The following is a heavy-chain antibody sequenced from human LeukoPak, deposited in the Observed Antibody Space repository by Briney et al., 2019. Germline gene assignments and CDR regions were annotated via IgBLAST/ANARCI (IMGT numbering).Heavy chain of an antibody. CDR2: ISGSGGST. CDR3: ACNGGVVVVPAAPNDY. CDR1: GFTFSSYA. D-gene: IGHD2-2*01. V-gene: IGHV3-23*01. J-gene: IGHJ4*02. Sequence: SGGSLRLSCAASGFTFSSYAMSWVRQAPGKGLEWVSAISGSGGSTYYADSVKGRFTISRDNSKNTLYLQMNSLRAEDTAVYYCACNGGVVVVPAAPNDYWGQGTLVTVSS.